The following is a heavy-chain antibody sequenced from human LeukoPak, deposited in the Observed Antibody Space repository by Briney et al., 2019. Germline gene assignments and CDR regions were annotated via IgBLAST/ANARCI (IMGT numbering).Heavy chain of an antibody. V-gene: IGHV1-69*13. CDR1: EGTFSSYA. CDR2: IIPIFGTA. Sequence: SVKVSCKASEGTFSSYAISWVRPAPGQGREWMGGIIPIFGTANYAQKFQGRVTITADESTSTAYMELSSLRSEDTAVYYCARGGNWGYWFDPWGQGTLVTVSS. J-gene: IGHJ5*02. D-gene: IGHD7-27*01. CDR3: ARGGNWGYWFDP.